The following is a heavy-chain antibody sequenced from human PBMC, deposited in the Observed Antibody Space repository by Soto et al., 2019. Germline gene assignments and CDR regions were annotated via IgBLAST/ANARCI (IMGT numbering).Heavy chain of an antibody. J-gene: IGHJ4*02. CDR1: GYKFTSYE. CDR2: MNPNSGNT. V-gene: IGHV1-8*01. D-gene: IGHD3-3*01. CDR3: ARLTPYDFWSGYYSSNYYFDY. Sequence: ASVKVSCKASGYKFTSYEIHWVRQATGQGLEWMGWMNPNSGNTGYAQKFQGRVTMTRNTSISTAYMELSSLRSEDTAVYYCARLTPYDFWSGYYSSNYYFDYWGQGTLVTVSS.